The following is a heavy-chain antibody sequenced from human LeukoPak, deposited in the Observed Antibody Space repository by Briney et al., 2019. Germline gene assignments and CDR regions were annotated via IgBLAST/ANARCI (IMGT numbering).Heavy chain of an antibody. CDR3: ARIAYYYDSSGYQNTDY. Sequence: SVKVSCKASGGAFSSYAISWVRQAPGQGLEWMGGIIPIFGTANYAQKFQGRVTITADESTSTAYMELSSLRSEDTAVYYCARIAYYYDSSGYQNTDYWGQGTLVTVSS. CDR2: IIPIFGTA. D-gene: IGHD3-22*01. V-gene: IGHV1-69*13. CDR1: GGAFSSYA. J-gene: IGHJ4*02.